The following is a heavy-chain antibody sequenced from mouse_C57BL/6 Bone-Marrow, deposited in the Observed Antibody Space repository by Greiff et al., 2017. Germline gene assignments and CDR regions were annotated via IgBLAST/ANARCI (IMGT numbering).Heavy chain of an antibody. Sequence: QVQLQQPGAELVKPGASVKLSCKASGYTFTSYWMHWVKQRPGQGLEWIGMIHPNSGSTTYNEKFKSKATLTVHKSSSTAYMQLSSLTSEDSAVYYCARSIYYYGSSAYAMDYWGQGTSVTVSS. CDR2: IHPNSGST. CDR3: ARSIYYYGSSAYAMDY. D-gene: IGHD1-1*01. J-gene: IGHJ4*01. CDR1: GYTFTSYW. V-gene: IGHV1-64*01.